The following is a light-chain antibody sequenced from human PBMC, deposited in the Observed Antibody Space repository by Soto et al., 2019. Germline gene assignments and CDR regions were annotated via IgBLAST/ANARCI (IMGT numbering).Light chain of an antibody. CDR3: SSYTSSSTLFV. J-gene: IGLJ1*01. CDR1: SSDVGGYNS. Sequence: LTQPASVSGSPGQSITVSCTGTSSDVGGYNSVSWYQQHPGKAPKLMIYDVSNRPSGVSNRFSGSKSGNTASLTISGLQAEDEADYYCSSYTSSSTLFVFGTGTKVTVL. V-gene: IGLV2-14*03. CDR2: DVS.